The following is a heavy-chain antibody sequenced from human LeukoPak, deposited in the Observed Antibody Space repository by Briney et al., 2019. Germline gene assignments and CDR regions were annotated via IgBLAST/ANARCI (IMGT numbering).Heavy chain of an antibody. D-gene: IGHD3-3*01. CDR1: GGSISSSSYY. J-gene: IGHJ4*02. CDR2: IYYSGST. CDR3: ARARYYDFWSGYYTGQSRAYYFDY. V-gene: IGHV4-39*02. Sequence: SETLSLTCSVSGGSISSSSYYWGWIRQPPGKGLEWIGSIYYSGSTYYNPSLKSQVTISVDTSKNHFSLKLSSVTAADTAVYYCARARYYDFWSGYYTGQSRAYYFDYWGQGTLVTVSS.